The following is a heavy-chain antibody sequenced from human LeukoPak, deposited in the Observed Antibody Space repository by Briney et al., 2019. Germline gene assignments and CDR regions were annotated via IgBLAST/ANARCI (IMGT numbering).Heavy chain of an antibody. CDR2: ISSNGDNT. V-gene: IGHV3-64D*06. CDR3: VRGTGY. Sequence: GGSLRLSCSVSGFTFSTHVMHWVRQAPGNGLEYVSAISSNGDNTYYADSVKGRFTISRDNSKNTLYLQMSSLRADDTAVYYCVRGTGYWGQGTLVTVSS. J-gene: IGHJ4*02. CDR1: GFTFSTHV.